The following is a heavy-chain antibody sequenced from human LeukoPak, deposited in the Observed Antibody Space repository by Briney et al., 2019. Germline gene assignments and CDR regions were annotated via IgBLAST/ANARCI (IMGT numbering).Heavy chain of an antibody. Sequence: GGSLRLSCAASGFTFSRYWMHWVRQAPGKGLVWVSRAGYDGSDTSYADSVRGRFTISRDNAKNTLYLQMNSLSAEDTAVYYCATLAAAGTNYWGQGTLVTVSS. J-gene: IGHJ4*02. V-gene: IGHV3-74*01. D-gene: IGHD6-13*01. CDR2: AGYDGSDT. CDR1: GFTFSRYW. CDR3: ATLAAAGTNY.